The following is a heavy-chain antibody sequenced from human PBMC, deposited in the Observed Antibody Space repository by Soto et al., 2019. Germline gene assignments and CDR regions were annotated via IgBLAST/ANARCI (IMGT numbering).Heavy chain of an antibody. CDR1: GFTVSSNY. Sequence: GSLRLSCAASGFTVSSNYMSWVRQAPGKGLEWVSVIYSGGSTYYADSVKGRFTISRDNSKNTLYLQMNSLRAEDRAVYYCARDHGVGYDYSNYWGQGTLVTVSS. V-gene: IGHV3-53*01. D-gene: IGHD4-4*01. CDR2: IYSGGST. CDR3: ARDHGVGYDYSNY. J-gene: IGHJ4*02.